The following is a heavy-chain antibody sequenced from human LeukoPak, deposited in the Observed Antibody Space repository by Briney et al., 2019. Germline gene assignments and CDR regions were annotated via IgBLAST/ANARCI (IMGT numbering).Heavy chain of an antibody. CDR1: GFTFSSYA. CDR3: ARDVLYSRYYYYGMDV. Sequence: GGSLRLSCAASGFTFSSYAMSWVRQAPGKGLEWVSSISSSSSYIYYADSVKGRFTISRDNAKNSLYLQMNSLRAEDTAVYYCARDVLYSRYYYYGMDVWGQGTTVTVSS. CDR2: ISSSSSYI. J-gene: IGHJ6*02. V-gene: IGHV3-21*01. D-gene: IGHD2-21*01.